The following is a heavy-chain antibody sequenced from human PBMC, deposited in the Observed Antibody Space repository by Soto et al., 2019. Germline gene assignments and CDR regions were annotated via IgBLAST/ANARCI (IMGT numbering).Heavy chain of an antibody. CDR2: IIPIFGTA. D-gene: IGHD6-13*01. V-gene: IGHV1-69*06. CDR1: GGTFSSYA. Sequence: QVQLVHSGAEVKKPGSSVKVSCKASGGTFSSYAISWVRQAPGQGLEWMGGIIPIFGTANYAQKFQGRVTITAFKYRSTPSMELSSLSSEATSVYYCALPPIRSSISWYYFDYWGKGPLVTVSS. J-gene: IGHJ4*02. CDR3: ALPPIRSSISWYYFDY.